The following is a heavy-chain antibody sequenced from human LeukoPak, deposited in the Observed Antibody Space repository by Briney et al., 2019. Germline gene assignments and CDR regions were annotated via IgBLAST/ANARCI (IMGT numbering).Heavy chain of an antibody. J-gene: IGHJ5*02. V-gene: IGHV1-18*01. Sequence: ASVKVSCKASGYTFTSYGISWVRQAPGQGLEWMGWISAYNGNTNYAQKLQGRVTMTTDTSTSTAYMELRSLRSDDTAVYYCARDVPFVVPAATGDWFDPWGQGTLVTVPS. CDR3: ARDVPFVVPAATGDWFDP. D-gene: IGHD2-2*01. CDR1: GYTFTSYG. CDR2: ISAYNGNT.